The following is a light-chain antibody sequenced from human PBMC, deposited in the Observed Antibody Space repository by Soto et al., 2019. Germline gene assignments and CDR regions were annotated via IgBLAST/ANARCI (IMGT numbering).Light chain of an antibody. CDR1: QSISSN. CDR2: AAS. Sequence: EIVMTQSPATLSVSPGERVTLSCRASQSISSNLAWYQQKPGQAPRLLLYAASTRAAGIPARFSGSESGTEFTLTISSPQSEDSAVYSCQQYNNWPLTFGGGTKVEI. V-gene: IGKV3-15*01. CDR3: QQYNNWPLT. J-gene: IGKJ4*01.